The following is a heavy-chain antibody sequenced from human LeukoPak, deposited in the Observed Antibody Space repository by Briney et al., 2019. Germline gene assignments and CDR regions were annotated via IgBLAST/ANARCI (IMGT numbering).Heavy chain of an antibody. CDR2: ISGSGGST. D-gene: IGHD6-13*01. CDR3: ATTSTGSIAAANHYFDY. J-gene: IGHJ4*02. V-gene: IGHV3-23*01. Sequence: GGSLRLSCAASGFTFSSYAMSWVRQAPGKGMEWVSAISGSGGSTYYADSVKGRFTISRDNSKNTLYLQMNSLRAEDTAVYYCATTSTGSIAAANHYFDYWGQGTLVTVSS. CDR1: GFTFSSYA.